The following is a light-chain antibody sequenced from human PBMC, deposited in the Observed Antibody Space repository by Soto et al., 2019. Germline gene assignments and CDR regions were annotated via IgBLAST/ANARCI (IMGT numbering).Light chain of an antibody. CDR2: GNS. Sequence: QSALTQPPSVSGAPGQRVTISCTGSSSNIGAGYHVHWYQQLPGTAPKLLIYGNSNRPSGVPDRFSGSKSGTSASLAITGLQAEEEADYYCQSYDSSLSGVVFGGGTKVTVL. CDR1: SSNIGAGYH. J-gene: IGLJ2*01. V-gene: IGLV1-40*01. CDR3: QSYDSSLSGVV.